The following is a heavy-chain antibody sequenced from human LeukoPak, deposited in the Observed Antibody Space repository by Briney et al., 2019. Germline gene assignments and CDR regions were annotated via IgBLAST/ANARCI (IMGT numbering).Heavy chain of an antibody. Sequence: PGRSLRLSCAASGFSFDDYAMHWVRQAPGKGLEWVSGIGWNSGGIVYADSVKGRFTISRDNAKNSLYLQMNSLRAEDTALYYCAKDRSTWIQLWLESWGQGTLVTVSS. V-gene: IGHV3-9*01. J-gene: IGHJ4*02. CDR2: IGWNSGGI. D-gene: IGHD5-18*01. CDR3: AKDRSTWIQLWLES. CDR1: GFSFDDYA.